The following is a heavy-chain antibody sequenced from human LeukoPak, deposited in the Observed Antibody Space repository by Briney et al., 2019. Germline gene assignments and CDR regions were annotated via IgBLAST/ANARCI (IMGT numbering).Heavy chain of an antibody. V-gene: IGHV3-66*01. CDR2: IYTGGTT. CDR1: GFTASSNS. CDR3: ARDVAAPGGVYFDY. J-gene: IGHJ4*02. D-gene: IGHD3-16*01. Sequence: AGSLRLSCAASGFTASSNSMSWVRQAPGKGRVWVSVIYTGGTTYYADSVKGRFTITRDNSKNTVYLQMNSLRAEDTAVYYCARDVAAPGGVYFDYWGQGTLVTVSS.